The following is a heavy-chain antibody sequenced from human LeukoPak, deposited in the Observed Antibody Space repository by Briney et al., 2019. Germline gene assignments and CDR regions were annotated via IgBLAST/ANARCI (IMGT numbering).Heavy chain of an antibody. D-gene: IGHD4-17*01. Sequence: SVKVSCKASGGTFSSYAISWVRQAPGQGLEWMGGIIPIFGTANYAQKFQGRVTITADESTSTAYMELSGLRSEDTAVYYCARDHTVKGAFDIWGQGTMVTVSS. CDR2: IIPIFGTA. J-gene: IGHJ3*02. V-gene: IGHV1-69*01. CDR3: ARDHTVKGAFDI. CDR1: GGTFSSYA.